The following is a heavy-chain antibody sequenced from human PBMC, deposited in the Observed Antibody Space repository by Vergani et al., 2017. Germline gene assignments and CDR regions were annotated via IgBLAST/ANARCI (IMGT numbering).Heavy chain of an antibody. CDR1: GAAIKDFY. CDR2: VYYTGST. CDR3: ARDRGLDGRSTTSCHSWFDP. Sequence: QVQLQESGPGLVKPSETLSLTCTVSGAAIKDFYWSWFRQPPGKELEWIGYVYYTGSTTYNPSLKSRVTISVDTSNNQFTLRMTSLTAADTAIYYCARDRGLDGRSTTSCHSWFDPWGQGSLVTVSS. J-gene: IGHJ5*02. V-gene: IGHV4-59*01. D-gene: IGHD2-15*01.